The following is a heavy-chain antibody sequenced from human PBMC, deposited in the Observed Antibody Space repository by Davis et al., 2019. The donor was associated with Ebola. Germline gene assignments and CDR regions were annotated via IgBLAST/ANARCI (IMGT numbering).Heavy chain of an antibody. CDR3: ARDFDGGNYYFDY. Sequence: LVKVPCKTSGGSFSSHPISWVRQAPRQGLEWMGGIIPIFDTPHYAQKFQGRITITADASTSTAYMELSSLRSEDTATYFCARDFDGGNYYFDYWGPGTPVTVPS. V-gene: IGHV1-69*13. J-gene: IGHJ4*02. D-gene: IGHD3-9*01. CDR2: IIPIFDTP. CDR1: GGSFSSHP.